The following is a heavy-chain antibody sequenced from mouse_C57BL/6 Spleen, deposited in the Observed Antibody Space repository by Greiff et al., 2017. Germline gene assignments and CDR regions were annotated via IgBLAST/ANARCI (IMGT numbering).Heavy chain of an antibody. Sequence: EVQLVESGGGLVKPGGSLKLSCAASGFTFSDYGMHWVRQAPEKGLEWVAYISSGSSTIYYADTVKGRFTISRDNAKNTLFLHMTSLRSEDTAMYYCARNYGSLSYFDYWGQGTTLTVSS. CDR1: GFTFSDYG. CDR2: ISSGSSTI. J-gene: IGHJ2*01. V-gene: IGHV5-17*01. D-gene: IGHD1-1*01. CDR3: ARNYGSLSYFDY.